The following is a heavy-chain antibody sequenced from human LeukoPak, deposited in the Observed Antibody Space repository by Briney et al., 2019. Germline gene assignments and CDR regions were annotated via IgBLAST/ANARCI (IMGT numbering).Heavy chain of an antibody. D-gene: IGHD5-18*01. V-gene: IGHV3-43*02. CDR3: AKIPRGYSYGNYYYGMDV. CDR2: ISWHGGST. CDR1: GFTPTSYA. J-gene: IGHJ6*01. Sequence: GRTLRLSCAASGFTPTSYAISWVRYAPRKGLDWVSLISWHGGSTYYADSVKGRFTISRDNSKNSLYLQMNSLRTEDTALYYCAKIPRGYSYGNYYYGMDVWGQGITVTVSS.